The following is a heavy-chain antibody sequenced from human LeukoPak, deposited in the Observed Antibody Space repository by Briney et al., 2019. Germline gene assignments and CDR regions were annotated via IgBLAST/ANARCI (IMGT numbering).Heavy chain of an antibody. Sequence: SETLSLTCTVSGGSISSGDYYWSWIRQPPGKGLEWIGYIYYSGSTYYNPSLKSRVTVSVDTSKNQFSLKLSSVTAADTAVYYCARGTPPSSGYGYFDYWGQGTLVTVSS. CDR2: IYYSGST. CDR1: GGSISSGDYY. J-gene: IGHJ4*02. D-gene: IGHD3-22*01. CDR3: ARGTPPSSGYGYFDY. V-gene: IGHV4-30-4*01.